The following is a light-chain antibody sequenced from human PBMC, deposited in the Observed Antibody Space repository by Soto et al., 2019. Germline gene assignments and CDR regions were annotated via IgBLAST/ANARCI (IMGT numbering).Light chain of an antibody. J-gene: IGKJ5*01. CDR2: VAS. V-gene: IGKV3-20*01. CDR3: QQYGSSPPIT. Sequence: SPCTLYLSPGERATLSCRASQTVNGNYLAWYQQKPGQAPRLLIYVASSRATGVPDRFSGSGSGTDFTLTIRRLEPEDFAVYYCQQYGSSPPITFGQGTRLEIK. CDR1: QTVNGNY.